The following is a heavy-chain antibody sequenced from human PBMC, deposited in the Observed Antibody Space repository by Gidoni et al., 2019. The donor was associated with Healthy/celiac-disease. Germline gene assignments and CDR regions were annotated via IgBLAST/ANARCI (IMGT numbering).Heavy chain of an antibody. CDR1: GGSITSSIDS. V-gene: IGHV4-39*07. CDR3: ARDVFWSGYLNWFDP. CDR2: IYSRGGP. Sequence: QLQLQESVPGLVNPSEPLSLTCPVPGGSITSSIDSRGWLRQPPGKGLECLGSIYSRGGPYYHPSLKRRVTISVDTSKNQFSLKLSSVTAADTAVYYCARDVFWSGYLNWFDPWGQGTLVTVSS. J-gene: IGHJ5*02. D-gene: IGHD3-3*01.